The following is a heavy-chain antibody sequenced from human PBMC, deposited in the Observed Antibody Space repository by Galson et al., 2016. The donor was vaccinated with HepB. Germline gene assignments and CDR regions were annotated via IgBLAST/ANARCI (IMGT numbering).Heavy chain of an antibody. CDR2: ISYDGRNK. D-gene: IGHD6-13*01. CDR1: GVTFSSSG. J-gene: IGHJ5*02. Sequence: SLRLSCAASGVTFSSSGMHWVRQAPGKGLEWVAIISYDGRNKYYSDSVKGRFTISRDNSKSTLYLQLNSLRADDTAMYYCAKDGDTRNWYRGLRWLDPWGQGTLVTVST. CDR3: AKDGDTRNWYRGLRWLDP. V-gene: IGHV3-30*18.